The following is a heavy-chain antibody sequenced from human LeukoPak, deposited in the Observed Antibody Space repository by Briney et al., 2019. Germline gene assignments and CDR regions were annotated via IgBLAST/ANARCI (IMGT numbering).Heavy chain of an antibody. CDR3: ARSSGTDAFDI. J-gene: IGHJ3*02. CDR1: LYTVTSCV. V-gene: IGHV1-18*01. CDR2: VNAYNGNT. Sequence: VASVNVSCKPSLYTVTSCVILWLRQAPAQGREGMGWVNAYNGNTNYAHKLQGRVTMTTDTSPTTAYMEMRSLSSADTAVYYCARSSGTDAFDIWGQGKMVTVSS.